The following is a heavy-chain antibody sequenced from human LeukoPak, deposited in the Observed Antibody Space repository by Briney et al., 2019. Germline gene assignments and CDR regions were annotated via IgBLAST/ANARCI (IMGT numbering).Heavy chain of an antibody. J-gene: IGHJ3*02. CDR3: ARGPSRRLQDAFDI. V-gene: IGHV4-34*01. CDR1: GGSFSGDF. CDR2: INRSRST. Sequence: SETLSLTCALYGGSFSGDFWSWIRQPPGKGLEWIGEINRSRSTNYNPSLKSRVTISVDTSKNQFSLELSSVTAADTAVYYCARGPSRRLQDAFDIWGQGTVVTVSS.